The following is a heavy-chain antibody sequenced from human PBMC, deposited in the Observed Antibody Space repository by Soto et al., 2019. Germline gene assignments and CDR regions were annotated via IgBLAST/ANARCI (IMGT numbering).Heavy chain of an antibody. CDR2: ISYVGSNK. D-gene: IGHD1-26*01. CDR3: ASAVRRAGGWDFDY. J-gene: IGHJ4*02. Sequence: QVQLVESGGGVVQPGRSLRLSCAASVFPFSTYGMHWVRQAPGKRLEWVAAISYVGSNKFYADSVRGRLTSSRDNSKNTLYLQMNGLRAEDTAVYYCASAVRRAGGWDFDYWGQGTLVTVSS. CDR1: VFPFSTYG. V-gene: IGHV3-30*03.